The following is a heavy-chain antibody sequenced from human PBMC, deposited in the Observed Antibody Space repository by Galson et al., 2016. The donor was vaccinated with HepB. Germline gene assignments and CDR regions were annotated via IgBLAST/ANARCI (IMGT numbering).Heavy chain of an antibody. D-gene: IGHD2-21*02. V-gene: IGHV3-23*01. CDR2: IGSIGGST. CDR3: AKDRDIIVLTAHGMDV. CDR1: GFTFDRHA. J-gene: IGHJ6*02. Sequence: SLRLSCAGSGFTFDRHAMNRVRQAPGKGLEWVSGIGSIGGSTHYADSVKGRFTISRDNSQNTPYLQINQLRVEDTAVYYCAKDRDIIVLTAHGMDVWGQGATVTVSS.